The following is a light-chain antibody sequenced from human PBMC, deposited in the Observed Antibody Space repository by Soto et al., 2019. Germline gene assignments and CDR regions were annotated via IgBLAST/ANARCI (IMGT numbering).Light chain of an antibody. CDR1: QDITNY. J-gene: IGKJ5*01. Sequence: DIQMTQSPSSLSASVGDRVTIICQASQDITNYLNWYQQNPGKAPKLLIYDASKLEKGVPSRFSGSGSGTHFSFTISSLQPEDVATYYCQQYDNVPFTFGQGTRLEMK. V-gene: IGKV1-33*01. CDR2: DAS. CDR3: QQYDNVPFT.